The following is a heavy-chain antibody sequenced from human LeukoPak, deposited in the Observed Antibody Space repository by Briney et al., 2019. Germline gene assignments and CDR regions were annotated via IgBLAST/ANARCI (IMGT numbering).Heavy chain of an antibody. D-gene: IGHD4-11*01. J-gene: IGHJ6*03. V-gene: IGHV1-2*02. CDR1: GYTFTGYY. CDR2: INPNSGGT. Sequence: ASVTVSCKASGYTFTGYYMHWVRQAPGQGLEWMGWINPNSGGTNYAQKFQGRVTMTRDTSISTAYMELSRLRSDDTAVYYCARGHSRTYYYYYYMDVWGKGTTVTISS. CDR3: ARGHSRTYYYYYYMDV.